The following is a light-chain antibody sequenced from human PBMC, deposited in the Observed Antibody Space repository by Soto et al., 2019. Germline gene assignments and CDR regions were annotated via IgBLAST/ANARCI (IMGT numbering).Light chain of an antibody. Sequence: DIQMTQSPSTLSASVGDRVTITCRASQSISSWLAWYQQKPGKAPKLLIYKASSLDRGVPSRFSGSGSGTEVTLTIISLQPDDFATYYCQQYNSYSPKTFGQGTKVEIK. V-gene: IGKV1-5*03. CDR1: QSISSW. J-gene: IGKJ1*01. CDR3: QQYNSYSPKT. CDR2: KAS.